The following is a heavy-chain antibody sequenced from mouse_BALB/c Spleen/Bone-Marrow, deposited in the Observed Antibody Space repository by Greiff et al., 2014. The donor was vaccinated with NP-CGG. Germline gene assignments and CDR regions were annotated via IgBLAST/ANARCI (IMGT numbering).Heavy chain of an antibody. Sequence: QVQLQQSGAELVRPGSSVKISRKASGYALSSNWMNWVKQRPGQGLEWIGQIYPGDGDTNYNGKFQGKATLTADKSSSTAYMQLSSLTSEDSAVYFCARGDCRYGDFAMDYWGQGTSVTVSS. V-gene: IGHV1-80*01. CDR3: ARGDCRYGDFAMDY. CDR1: GYALSSNW. D-gene: IGHD1-2*01. CDR2: IYPGDGDT. J-gene: IGHJ4*01.